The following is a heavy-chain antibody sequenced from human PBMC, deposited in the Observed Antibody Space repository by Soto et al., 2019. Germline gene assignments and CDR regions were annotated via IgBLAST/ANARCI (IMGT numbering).Heavy chain of an antibody. Sequence: GASVKVSSKASGYTFTGYYMHWVRQAPGQGLEWMGWINPNSGGTGYAQKFQGWVTMTRNTSISTAYMELSSLRSEDTAVYYCARGYGAKVRRIAAAGTPWYYYYYMGVWGKGTTVTVSS. J-gene: IGHJ6*03. CDR3: ARGYGAKVRRIAAAGTPWYYYYYMGV. CDR2: INPNSGGT. V-gene: IGHV1-2*04. D-gene: IGHD6-13*01. CDR1: GYTFTGYY.